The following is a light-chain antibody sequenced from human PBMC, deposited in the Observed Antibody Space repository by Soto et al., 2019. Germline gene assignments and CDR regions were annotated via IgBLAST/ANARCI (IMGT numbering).Light chain of an antibody. CDR2: ATS. J-gene: IGKJ1*01. CDR3: HQFGYSPRT. V-gene: IGKV3-20*01. CDR1: QTVNSDY. Sequence: EIVLPQSPGTLSLSPGETATLSCRASQTVNSDYFAWFQQRPGQAPRLLIFATSRRATDIPDRFSGSGSGTDFTLAIRRLEPEDFAVYYCHQFGYSPRTFGQGTKVE.